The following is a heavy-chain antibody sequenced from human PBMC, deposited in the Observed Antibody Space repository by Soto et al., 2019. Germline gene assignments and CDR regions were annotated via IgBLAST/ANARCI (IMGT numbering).Heavy chain of an antibody. D-gene: IGHD2-2*03. Sequence: EVQVLESGGGLVQPGGSLRLSCAASGFTFYNYAMGWVRQAPGKGLEWVSAITGSGSDTYYVDSVKGRFTISRDNSENTLYLQMNSLRAEDTAIYYCAKLDSSCWSPHYYFDYWGQGTLVTVSS. V-gene: IGHV3-23*01. CDR3: AKLDSSCWSPHYYFDY. CDR1: GFTFYNYA. J-gene: IGHJ4*02. CDR2: ITGSGSDT.